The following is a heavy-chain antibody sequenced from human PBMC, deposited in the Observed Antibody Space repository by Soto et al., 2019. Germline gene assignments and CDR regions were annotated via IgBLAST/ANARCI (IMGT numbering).Heavy chain of an antibody. CDR1: GDSVSSGGAY. D-gene: IGHD3-10*01. J-gene: IGHJ4*02. CDR2: IYYSGSA. CDR3: ARLKSRYYKIISHSFDY. V-gene: IGHV4-31*03. Sequence: QVQLQESGPGLVKPSQTLSLTCTVSGDSVSSGGAYWSWIRQHPGKGLAWIGYIYYSGSANYTPSLKSRLTISLDTSQNQVSLRLSSVTAADTAVYYCARLKSRYYKIISHSFDYWGRGTLVTVSS.